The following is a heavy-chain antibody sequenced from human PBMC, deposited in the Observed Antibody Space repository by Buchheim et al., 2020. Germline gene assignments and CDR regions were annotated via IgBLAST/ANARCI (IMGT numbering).Heavy chain of an antibody. Sequence: QVQLVQSGAEVKKPGSSVKVSCKASGGTFSSYAISWVRQAPGQGLEWMGGIIPIFGTANYAQKFQGRVTITADEYTSTAYMELSSLRSEDTAVYYCASLIADYYDSSGYYYEDYWGQGTL. J-gene: IGHJ4*02. V-gene: IGHV1-69*01. D-gene: IGHD3-22*01. CDR1: GGTFSSYA. CDR2: IIPIFGTA. CDR3: ASLIADYYDSSGYYYEDY.